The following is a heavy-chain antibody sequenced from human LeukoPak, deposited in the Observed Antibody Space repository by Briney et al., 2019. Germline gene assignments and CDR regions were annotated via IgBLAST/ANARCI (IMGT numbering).Heavy chain of an antibody. CDR1: GYTFTSYG. J-gene: IGHJ4*02. V-gene: IGHV1-18*01. CDR3: ARVKHAGIAAAGTVGVDY. CDR2: ISAYNGNT. Sequence: GASVKVSCKASGYTFTSYGISWVRQAPGQGLEWMGWISAYNGNTNYARKLQGRVTMTTDTSTSTAYMELRSLRSDDTAVYYCARVKHAGIAAAGTVGVDYWGQGTLVTVSS. D-gene: IGHD6-13*01.